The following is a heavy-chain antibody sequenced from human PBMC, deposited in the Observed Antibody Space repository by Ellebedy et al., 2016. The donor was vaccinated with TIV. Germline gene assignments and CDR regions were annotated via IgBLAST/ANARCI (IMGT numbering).Heavy chain of an antibody. J-gene: IGHJ4*02. CDR2: NVPIFAAA. V-gene: IGHV1-69*13. Sequence: AASVKVSCKASGGTFTSYAISWVRQAPGQGLEWMGGNVPIFAAANYAQKFQGRVTITADESTSTAYMELSGLRSEDTAVYYCADGTYYYDDSGYLSVKYFDTWGQGTLVIVSS. D-gene: IGHD3-22*01. CDR3: ADGTYYYDDSGYLSVKYFDT. CDR1: GGTFTSYA.